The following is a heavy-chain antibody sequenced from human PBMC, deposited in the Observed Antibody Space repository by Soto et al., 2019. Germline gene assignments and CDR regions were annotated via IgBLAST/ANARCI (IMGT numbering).Heavy chain of an antibody. V-gene: IGHV4-39*01. J-gene: IGHJ4*02. CDR3: ARAGAVAGTLNDY. Sequence: SETLSLTCTLSGGSISSGSSYWGWIRQPPGKGLEWVGSIYYLGNTYYNPSLGGRVSISVDTSKNQFSLKLSSVTAADTAVYYCARAGAVAGTLNDYWGQGTLVTVSS. CDR2: IYYLGNT. D-gene: IGHD6-19*01. CDR1: GGSISSGSSY.